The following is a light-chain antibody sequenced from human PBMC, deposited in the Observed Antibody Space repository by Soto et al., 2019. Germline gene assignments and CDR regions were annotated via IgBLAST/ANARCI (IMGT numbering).Light chain of an antibody. Sequence: DIQMTQSPSTLSASVGDRVTITCRASQSINTWLAWFQQKPGKAPNLLIFDASSLESGVPSRFGGSGSGTEFTLTISSLQPNDFAAYYGQQYNSYPVTFGQGTRLEIK. V-gene: IGKV1-5*01. J-gene: IGKJ2*01. CDR2: DAS. CDR1: QSINTW. CDR3: QQYNSYPVT.